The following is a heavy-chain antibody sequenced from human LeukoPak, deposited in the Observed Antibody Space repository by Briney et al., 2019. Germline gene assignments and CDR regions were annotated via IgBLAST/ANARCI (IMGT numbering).Heavy chain of an antibody. CDR1: GGSISSYY. D-gene: IGHD6-13*01. J-gene: IGHJ4*02. V-gene: IGHV4-59*01. CDR3: ARGGSSWYEGVGN. CDR2: IYYSGST. Sequence: PSETLSLTCTVSGGSISSYYWSWIRQPPGKGLEWIGYIYYSGSTNYNPSLKSRVTISVDTSKNQFSLKLSSLTAADTAVYYCARGGSSWYEGVGNWGQGTLVTVSS.